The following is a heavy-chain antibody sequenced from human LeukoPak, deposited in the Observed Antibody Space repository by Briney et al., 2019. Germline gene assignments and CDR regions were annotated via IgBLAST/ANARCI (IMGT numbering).Heavy chain of an antibody. J-gene: IGHJ4*02. V-gene: IGHV4-39*07. Sequence: SETLSLTCTVSGGSISSSSYYWGWIRQPPGTGLEWIGSIYYSGSTYYNPSLKSRVTISVDTSKNQFSLKLSSVTAADTAVYYCIGAYCSGGSCSGTFDYWGQGTLVTVSS. D-gene: IGHD2-15*01. CDR3: IGAYCSGGSCSGTFDY. CDR2: IYYSGST. CDR1: GGSISSSSYY.